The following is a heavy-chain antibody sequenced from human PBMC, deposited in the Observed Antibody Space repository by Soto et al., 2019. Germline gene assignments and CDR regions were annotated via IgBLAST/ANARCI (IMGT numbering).Heavy chain of an antibody. J-gene: IGHJ1*01. CDR1: GSRFSNYV. Sequence: QVQLVQSGAEVKTPGSSLKVSCTVSGSRFSNYVISWVRQAPGHGLEGLGRIIPIFNSTQYAQKFQGRVTITADKSTNTAYLELSSLRSDDTAVYYCAREGRGKKAGYNGLVSLGYWGQGTLVTVSS. CDR2: IIPIFNST. V-gene: IGHV1-69*06. D-gene: IGHD2-2*02. CDR3: AREGRGKKAGYNGLVSLGY.